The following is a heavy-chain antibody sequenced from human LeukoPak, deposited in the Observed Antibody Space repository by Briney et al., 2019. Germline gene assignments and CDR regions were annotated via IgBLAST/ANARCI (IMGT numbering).Heavy chain of an antibody. CDR1: GGSFSTYY. D-gene: IGHD4-17*01. Sequence: SETLSLTCVVYGGSFSTYYWSWIRQPPGKGLEWIGEINHSGSTNYNPSLKSRVTISVDTSKNHFSLKLSSVTAADTAVYYCARTGYGDHFNLWGRGTLVTVSS. J-gene: IGHJ2*01. V-gene: IGHV4-34*01. CDR3: ARTGYGDHFNL. CDR2: INHSGST.